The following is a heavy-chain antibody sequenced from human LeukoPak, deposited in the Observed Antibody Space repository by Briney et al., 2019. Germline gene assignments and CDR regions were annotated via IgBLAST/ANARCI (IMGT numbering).Heavy chain of an antibody. CDR2: INHSGST. CDR3: ARDLGIFDY. CDR1: GGSFSGYY. V-gene: IGHV4-34*01. Sequence: PSETLSLTCAVYGGSFSGYYWSWIRQPPGKGLEWIGEINHSGSTNYNPSLKSRVTISVDKSKNQFSLKLSSVTAADTAVYYCARDLGIFDYWGPGTLVTVSS. J-gene: IGHJ4*02.